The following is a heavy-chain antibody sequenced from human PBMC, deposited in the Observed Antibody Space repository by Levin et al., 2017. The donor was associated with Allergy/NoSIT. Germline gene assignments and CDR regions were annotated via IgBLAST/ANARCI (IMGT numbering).Heavy chain of an antibody. CDR2: IYYSGSTY. V-gene: IGHV4-39*01. J-gene: IGHJ4*02. CDR3: ARHDVGIYWFDY. D-gene: IGHD1-26*01. CDR1: GGSISSSSYY. Sequence: GSLRLSCTVSGGSISSSSYYWGWIRQPPGKGLEWIGSIYYSGSTYYYNPSLKSRVTISVDTSKNQFSLKLSSVTAADTAVYYCARHDVGIYWFDYWGQGTLVTVSS.